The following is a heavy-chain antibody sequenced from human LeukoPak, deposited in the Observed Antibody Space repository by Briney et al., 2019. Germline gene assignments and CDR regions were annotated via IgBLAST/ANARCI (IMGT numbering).Heavy chain of an antibody. CDR2: IYYSGSA. V-gene: IGHV4-59*08. D-gene: IGHD3-22*01. CDR3: ARLPRYYYDSSGYYWFDP. Sequence: PSETLSLTCTVSGGSISSYYWSWIRQPPGKGLEWIGYIYYSGSANYNPSLKSRVTISVDTSKNQFSLKPSSVTAADTAVYYCARLPRYYYDSSGYYWFDPWGQGTLVTVSS. J-gene: IGHJ5*02. CDR1: GGSISSYY.